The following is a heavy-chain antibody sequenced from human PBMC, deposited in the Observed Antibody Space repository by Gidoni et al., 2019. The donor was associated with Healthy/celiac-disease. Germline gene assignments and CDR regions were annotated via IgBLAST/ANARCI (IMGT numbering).Heavy chain of an antibody. CDR1: GGSFSGYY. J-gene: IGHJ4*02. CDR3: APLRERHSGYDRHDRAGGPESDY. Sequence: QVQLQQWGAGLLKPSETLSLTCAVYGGSFSGYYWSWIRQPPGKGLEWIGEINHSGSTNYNPSLKSRVTISVDTSKNQFSLKLSSVTAADTAVYYCAPLRERHSGYDRHDRAGGPESDYWGQGTLVTVSS. CDR2: INHSGST. D-gene: IGHD5-12*01. V-gene: IGHV4-34*01.